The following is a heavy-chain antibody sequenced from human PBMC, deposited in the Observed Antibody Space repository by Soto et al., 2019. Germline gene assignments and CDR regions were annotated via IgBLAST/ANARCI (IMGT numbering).Heavy chain of an antibody. V-gene: IGHV3-23*01. J-gene: IGHJ5*02. CDR2: ISARGGSP. CDR3: AKGSIEYSASVDT. D-gene: IGHD5-12*01. CDR1: GFSFSSYA. Sequence: VQLLESGGGLVQPGGSLRLSCAASGFSFSSYAMVWVRQAPGKGREWVAVISARGGSPYFADGVEGRFTLSKDNTKNVFSLEMNSLRAEDTAIYFCAKGSIEYSASVDTWGQGTVVVVSS.